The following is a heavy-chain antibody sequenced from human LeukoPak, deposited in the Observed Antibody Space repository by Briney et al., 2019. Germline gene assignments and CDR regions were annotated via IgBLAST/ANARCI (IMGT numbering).Heavy chain of an antibody. J-gene: IGHJ6*03. CDR1: GYTFTSYG. D-gene: IGHD3-9*01. V-gene: IGHV1-18*01. Sequence: ASVKVSCKASGYTFTSYGISWVRQAPGQGLEWMGWISAYNGNTNYAQKLQGRVTMTTDTSTSTAYMELRSLRSDDTAVYYCARDAHYDILTGYYSYYYYYMDVWGKGTTVTISS. CDR2: ISAYNGNT. CDR3: ARDAHYDILTGYYSYYYYYMDV.